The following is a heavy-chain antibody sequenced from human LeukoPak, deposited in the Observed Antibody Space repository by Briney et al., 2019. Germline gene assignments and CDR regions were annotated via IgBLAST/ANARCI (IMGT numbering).Heavy chain of an antibody. CDR3: ARGGGSGYSYG. D-gene: IGHD5-18*01. J-gene: IGHJ4*02. CDR1: GGSISSYY. CDR2: IYYSGST. Sequence: SETLSLTCTVSGGSISSYYWSWIRQPPGKGLEWIWYIYYSGSTNYNPSLKSRVPLSVDTSKNKFSLKLSSVTAADTAVYYCARGGGSGYSYGWGQGTLVTVSS. V-gene: IGHV4-59*01.